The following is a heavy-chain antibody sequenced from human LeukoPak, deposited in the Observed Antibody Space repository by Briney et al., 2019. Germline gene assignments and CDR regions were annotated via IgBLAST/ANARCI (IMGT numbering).Heavy chain of an antibody. CDR2: IYTSGST. D-gene: IGHD3-10*01. CDR1: GGSISSGSYY. CDR3: ARDPGTWSDY. Sequence: SQTLSLTCTVSGGSISSGSYYWSWIRQPAGKGLEWIGRIYTSGSTNYNPSLKSRVTISVDTSKNQFSLKLSSVTAADTAVYYCARDPGTWSDYWGQGTLVTVSS. V-gene: IGHV4-61*02. J-gene: IGHJ4*02.